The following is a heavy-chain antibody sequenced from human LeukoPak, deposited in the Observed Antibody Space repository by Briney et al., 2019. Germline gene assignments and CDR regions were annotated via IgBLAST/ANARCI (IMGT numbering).Heavy chain of an antibody. J-gene: IGHJ4*02. Sequence: SVKVSCKASGGTFSSYAISWVRQAPGQGLEWMGGIIPIFGTANYAQKFQGRVTITADESTSTAYMELSSLRYEDTAVYYCARDPSTVTTGFDYWGQGTLVTVSS. CDR2: IIPIFGTA. CDR3: ARDPSTVTTGFDY. D-gene: IGHD4-17*01. CDR1: GGTFSSYA. V-gene: IGHV1-69*13.